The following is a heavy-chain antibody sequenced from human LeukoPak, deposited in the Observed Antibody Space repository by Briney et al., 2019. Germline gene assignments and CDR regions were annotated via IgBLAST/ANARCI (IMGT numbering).Heavy chain of an antibody. CDR3: ARGIAVVGFNYYYYYMDV. V-gene: IGHV1-3*03. Sequence: GASVKVSCKASGYTFTSYAMHWVRQAPGQRLEWMGWINAGNGNTKYSQEFQGRVTITRDTSASTAYMELSSLRSEDMAVYYCARGIAVVGFNYYYYYMDVWGKGTTVTVSS. CDR1: GYTFTSYA. D-gene: IGHD6-19*01. CDR2: INAGNGNT. J-gene: IGHJ6*03.